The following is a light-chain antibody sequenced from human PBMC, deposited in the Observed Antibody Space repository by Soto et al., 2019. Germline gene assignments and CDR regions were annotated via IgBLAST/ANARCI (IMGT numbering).Light chain of an antibody. CDR2: AAS. CDR3: QQSYSTTWT. J-gene: IGKJ1*01. Sequence: DIQMTQSPSSLSASVGDRVTITCRASQNIDHHLNWYQHKPGRAPKLLMDAASRMQSGVPSRFSGSGTGTEFTLIINSLQPVDFATYYCQQSYSTTWTFGQRTRVEVK. CDR1: QNIDHH. V-gene: IGKV1-39*01.